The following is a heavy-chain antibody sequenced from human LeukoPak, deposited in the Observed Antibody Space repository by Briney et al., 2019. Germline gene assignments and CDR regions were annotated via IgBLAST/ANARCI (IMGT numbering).Heavy chain of an antibody. CDR2: INPSGGST. J-gene: IGHJ5*02. CDR3: ARDISDDFVNP. Sequence: ASVMVSCKASGYTFTSYYMHLVRQAPRHRLEWMGIINPSGGSTSYAQKFQGRVTMTRDTSTSTVYMELSSLRSEDTAVYYCARDISDDFVNPWGQGTLVTVSS. V-gene: IGHV1-46*01. D-gene: IGHD2-21*02. CDR1: GYTFTSYY.